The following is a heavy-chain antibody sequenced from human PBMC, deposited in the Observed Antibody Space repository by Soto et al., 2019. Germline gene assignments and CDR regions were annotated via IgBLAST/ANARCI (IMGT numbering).Heavy chain of an antibody. J-gene: IGHJ4*02. D-gene: IGHD2-15*01. CDR2: IYYSGST. V-gene: IGHV4-31*03. CDR1: GGSISSGGYY. Sequence: PSETLSLTCTVSGGSISSGGYYWSWIRQHPGKGLEWIGYIYYSGSTYYNPSLKSRVTISVDTSKNQFSLKLSSVTAADTAVYYCARDDHRYCSGGSCPIDYWGQGTLVTVSS. CDR3: ARDDHRYCSGGSCPIDY.